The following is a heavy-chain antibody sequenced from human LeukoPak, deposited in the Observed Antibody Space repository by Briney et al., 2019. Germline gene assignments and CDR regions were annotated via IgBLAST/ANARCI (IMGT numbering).Heavy chain of an antibody. CDR2: IKSKTDGGTT. D-gene: IGHD2-15*01. Sequence: GGSLRLSCAASGFTFSNAWMSWVRQAPGKGLEWVGRIKSKTDGGTTDYAAPVKGRFTISRDDSKNTLYLQMNSLKTEDTAVYYCTTGRRGGSSSDLRGYWGQGTLVTVSS. V-gene: IGHV3-15*01. J-gene: IGHJ4*02. CDR3: TTGRRGGSSSDLRGY. CDR1: GFTFSNAW.